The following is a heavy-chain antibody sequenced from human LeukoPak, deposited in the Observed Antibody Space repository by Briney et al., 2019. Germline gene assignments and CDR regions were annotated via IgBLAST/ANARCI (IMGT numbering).Heavy chain of an antibody. J-gene: IGHJ4*02. V-gene: IGHV1-2*06. D-gene: IGHD1-26*01. CDR3: ARDLGSYPFDY. CDR2: INPNSGGT. CDR1: GYTFTGYY. Sequence: ASVKVSCKGSGYTFTGYYMHWLRQAPGQGLEWMGRINPNSGGTNYAQKFQGRVTMTRDTSISTAYMELSRLRSDDTAVYYCARDLGSYPFDYWGQGTLVTVSS.